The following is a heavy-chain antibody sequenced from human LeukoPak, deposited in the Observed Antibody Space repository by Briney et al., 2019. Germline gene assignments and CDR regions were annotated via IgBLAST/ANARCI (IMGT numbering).Heavy chain of an antibody. CDR1: RYTLSELS. D-gene: IGHD2-15*01. J-gene: IGHJ5*02. CDR2: FSPEDGET. CDR3: ATGTGVVVTTGLDP. V-gene: IGHV1-24*01. Sequence: ASVKVSCKVSRYTLSELSMHWVRQAPRKGRERRGGFSPEDGETIYAQKIRGRVTMTEDTSTDTAYMELSSLRSEDTAVYYCATGTGVVVTTGLDPWGQGTLVTVSS.